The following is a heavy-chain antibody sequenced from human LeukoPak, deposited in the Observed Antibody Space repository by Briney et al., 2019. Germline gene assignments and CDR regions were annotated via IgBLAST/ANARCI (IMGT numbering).Heavy chain of an antibody. V-gene: IGHV4-61*02. CDR1: GGSISSSSYY. J-gene: IGHJ4*02. CDR3: ARADSSGWPFDY. Sequence: SETLSLTCTVSGGSISSSSYYWSWIRQPAGKGLEWIGRIYTSGSTNYNSSLKSRVTISVDTSKNQFSLKLGSVTAADTAVYYCARADSSGWPFDYWGQGTLVTVSS. D-gene: IGHD6-19*01. CDR2: IYTSGST.